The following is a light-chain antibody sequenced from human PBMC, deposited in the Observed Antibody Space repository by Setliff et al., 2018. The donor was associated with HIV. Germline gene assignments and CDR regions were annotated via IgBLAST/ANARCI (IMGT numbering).Light chain of an antibody. CDR1: SSNIGNNY. J-gene: IGLJ2*01. CDR2: DND. Sequence: QSVLTQPPSASGTPGQRVTISCSGSSSNIGNNYVYWYQHLPGTAPKLLIYDNDKRPSGIPDRFSGSKSGTSATLGITGLQTGDEADYYCGTWDTSLSAGRVFGGGTKVTVL. V-gene: IGLV1-51*01. CDR3: GTWDTSLSAGRV.